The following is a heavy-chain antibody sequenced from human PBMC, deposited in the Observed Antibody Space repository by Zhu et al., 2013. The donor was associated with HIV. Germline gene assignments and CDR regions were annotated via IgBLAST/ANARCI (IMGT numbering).Heavy chain of an antibody. CDR2: IDPDGTT. D-gene: IGHD6-19*01. CDR1: SNTITRYY. CDR3: ARDLHTGWSMDY. V-gene: IGHV1-46*04. Sequence: QVQLVQSGAEVKKPGASVKVSCKASSNTITRYYMHWVRQAPGQGLEWMGKIDPDGTTVYTQEWQGRLTLTNDPSTATLYMELTTLKYEDTAIYYCARDLHTGWSMDYWGRGTLITVSS. J-gene: IGHJ4*02.